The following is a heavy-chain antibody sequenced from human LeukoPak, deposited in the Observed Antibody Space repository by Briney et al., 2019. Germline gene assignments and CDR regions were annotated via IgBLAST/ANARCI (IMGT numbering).Heavy chain of an antibody. V-gene: IGHV1-18*01. D-gene: IGHD3-3*01. CDR3: AGDLDFWSGYLDY. J-gene: IGHJ4*02. CDR1: DYTFSNYG. CDR2: INTYNGNT. Sequence: GASVKVSCKASDYTFSNYGISWVRQAPGQGLEWMGWINTYNGNTNYAQRLQGRVTMTIDTSTSTAYMELRRLRSDDTAMYYCAGDLDFWSGYLDYWDQGTLVTVSS.